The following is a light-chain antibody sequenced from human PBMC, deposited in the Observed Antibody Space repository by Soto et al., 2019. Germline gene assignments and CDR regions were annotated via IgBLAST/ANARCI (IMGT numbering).Light chain of an antibody. J-gene: IGKJ3*01. Sequence: DIQMTQSPSSLSVSVGDRVTINCRASQTISSYLNWYQQKPGKAPKLLIYGASALQSGVPPRFSGSGSGTDFTLTIRSLQPEDFATYYCQQSYNLPRTFGPGTKVDIK. CDR1: QTISSY. V-gene: IGKV1-39*01. CDR2: GAS. CDR3: QQSYNLPRT.